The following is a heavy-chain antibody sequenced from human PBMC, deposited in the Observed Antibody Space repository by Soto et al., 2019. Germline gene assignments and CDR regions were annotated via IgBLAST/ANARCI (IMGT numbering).Heavy chain of an antibody. V-gene: IGHV1-18*01. D-gene: IGHD2-15*01. CDR1: GYTFTNYG. CDR3: AGCYCSVGSFYTCWHFDL. Sequence: QVQLVQSGSEVKKPGASVKVSCKASGYTFTNYGMSWVRQAPGQGLEWMGWISAYNGNTNHAQNFQGRVTMTTDTSTNTAYMELRSLRSDDTAVYYCAGCYCSVGSFYTCWHFDLWGSGPLVTFSS. CDR2: ISAYNGNT. J-gene: IGHJ2*01.